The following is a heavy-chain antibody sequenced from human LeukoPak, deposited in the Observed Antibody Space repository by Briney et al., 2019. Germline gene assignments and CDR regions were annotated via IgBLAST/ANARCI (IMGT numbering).Heavy chain of an antibody. Sequence: GGSLRLSCAASGFTVSSNYMSWVRQAPGKGLEWVSVIYSGGSTYYADSVKGRFTISRDNSKNTLYLQMNSLRAEDTAVYYCARDGYFDWLFTTYYYGMDVWGQGTTVTVSS. CDR3: ARDGYFDWLFTTYYYGMDV. CDR1: GFTVSSNY. D-gene: IGHD3-9*01. V-gene: IGHV3-66*01. J-gene: IGHJ6*02. CDR2: IYSGGST.